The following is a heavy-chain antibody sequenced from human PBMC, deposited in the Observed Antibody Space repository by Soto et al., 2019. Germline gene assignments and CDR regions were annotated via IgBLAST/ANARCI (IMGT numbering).Heavy chain of an antibody. CDR1: GFTFSSYW. D-gene: IGHD3-16*02. J-gene: IGHJ4*02. CDR2: IKQDGSEK. CDR3: ARNYDDGGGSYRYTPYYFDY. V-gene: IGHV3-7*03. Sequence: GGSLRLSCAASGFTFSSYWMSWVRQAPGKGLEWVANIKQDGSEKYYVDSVKGRFTISRDNAKNSLYLQMNSLRAEDTAVYYCARNYDDGGGSYRYTPYYFDYWGQGTLVTVSS.